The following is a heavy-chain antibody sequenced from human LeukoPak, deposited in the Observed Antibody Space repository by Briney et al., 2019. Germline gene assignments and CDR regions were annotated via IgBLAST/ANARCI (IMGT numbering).Heavy chain of an antibody. J-gene: IGHJ4*02. CDR2: INPSGGST. V-gene: IGHV1-46*01. D-gene: IGHD2-2*01. Sequence: ASVKVSCKASGYTFTSYYMHWVRQAPGQGLEWMGIINPSGGSTSYAQKSQGRVTMTRDTSTSTVYMELSSLRSEDTAVYYCAREGEDIVVVPAAIVPFDYWGQGTLVTVSS. CDR1: GYTFTSYY. CDR3: AREGEDIVVVPAAIVPFDY.